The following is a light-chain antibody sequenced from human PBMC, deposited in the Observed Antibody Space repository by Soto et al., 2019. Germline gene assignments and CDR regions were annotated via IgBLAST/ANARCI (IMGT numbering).Light chain of an antibody. CDR1: QIVNNNY. Sequence: EIVLTHSPGTLSLSPGERATLSCRASQIVNNNYLAWYQQKPGRAPRLLIYDASKRATGIPARFSGSGSGTGFTLTISSLEPEDFAVYYCQQRSKWPITFGQGTRLEIK. V-gene: IGKV3D-20*02. J-gene: IGKJ5*01. CDR2: DAS. CDR3: QQRSKWPIT.